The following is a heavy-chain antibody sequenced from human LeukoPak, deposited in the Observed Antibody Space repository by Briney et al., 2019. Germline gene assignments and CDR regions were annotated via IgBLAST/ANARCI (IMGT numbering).Heavy chain of an antibody. CDR2: IKEDGSEK. D-gene: IGHD5-18*01. J-gene: IGHJ4*02. Sequence: GGSLRLSCVASGFTFGSYWMSWVRQAPGKGLEWVANIKEDGSEKYYVDSVKGRFTASRDNARNSLYLQMNSLSAEDTAVYYCARVVQLWLLDEKDYWGQGTLVTVSS. CDR3: ARVVQLWLLDEKDY. CDR1: GFTFGSYW. V-gene: IGHV3-7*03.